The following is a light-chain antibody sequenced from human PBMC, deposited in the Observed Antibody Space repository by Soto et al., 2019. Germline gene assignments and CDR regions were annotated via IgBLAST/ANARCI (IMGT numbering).Light chain of an antibody. CDR2: AAS. J-gene: IGKJ4*01. Sequence: DIQITQSPSSLSAFVGDRVTITCRASQDIGNFLAWYQQKPGKVPKLLIYAASTLQSGVPSRFSGSGSGTDFTLTISSPQPEDVATYYCQRCKVAPFTFGGGTKVDIK. V-gene: IGKV1-27*01. CDR1: QDIGNF. CDR3: QRCKVAPFT.